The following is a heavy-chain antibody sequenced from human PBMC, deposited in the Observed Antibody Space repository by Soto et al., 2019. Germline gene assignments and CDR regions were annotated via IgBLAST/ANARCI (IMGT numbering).Heavy chain of an antibody. CDR2: MNPNSGNT. CDR1: GYTFTSYD. D-gene: IGHD3-3*01. V-gene: IGHV1-8*01. J-gene: IGHJ6*02. CDR3: ARNTYYDFWRGYRGYYYGMDV. Sequence: ASVKVSCKASGYTFTSYDINWVRQATGQGLEWMGWMNPNSGNTGYAQKFQGRVTMTRNTSISTAYMELSSLRSEDTAVYYCARNTYYDFWRGYRGYYYGMDVWGQGTTVTVSS.